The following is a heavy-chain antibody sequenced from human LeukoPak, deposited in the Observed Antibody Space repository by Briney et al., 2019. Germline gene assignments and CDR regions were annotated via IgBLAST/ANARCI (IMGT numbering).Heavy chain of an antibody. J-gene: IGHJ3*02. Sequence: GGSLRLSCAASGFTFSSYAMHWVRQAPGKGLEYVSAISSNGGSTYYANSVKGRFTISRDNSKNTLYLQMGCLRAEDMAVYYCARVVGDAFDIWGQGTMVTVSS. V-gene: IGHV3-64*01. CDR3: ARVVGDAFDI. CDR2: ISSNGGST. CDR1: GFTFSSYA. D-gene: IGHD3-16*02.